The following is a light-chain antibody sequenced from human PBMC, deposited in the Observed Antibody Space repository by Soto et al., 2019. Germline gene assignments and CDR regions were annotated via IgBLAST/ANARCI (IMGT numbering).Light chain of an antibody. CDR3: QQVNSYPLT. V-gene: IGKV1-9*01. CDR2: AAS. CDR1: QGLSSY. J-gene: IGKJ4*01. Sequence: IQLTQSPSSLSASVGDRVTITCRASQGLSSYLAWYKQKPGKAPKLLIYAASTLQSGVPSRFSGSGSETDFTLTISSLQAEDFATYYCQQVNSYPLTFGGGTKVEI.